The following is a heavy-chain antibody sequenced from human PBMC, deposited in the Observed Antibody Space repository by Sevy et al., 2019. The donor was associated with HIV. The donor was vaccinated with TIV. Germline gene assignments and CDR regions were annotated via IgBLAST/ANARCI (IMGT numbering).Heavy chain of an antibody. CDR1: GFSFSTSGVG. V-gene: IGHV2-5*01. J-gene: IGHJ4*02. Sequence: SGPTLVKPTQTLTLTCTFSGFSFSTSGVGVGWIRQPPGKALEWLTLIYLNDDKHYSPSLKSRLTITKDTSKNQVVLTMTNMDPVDTATYYCAHALGYYDSSGYLHWGQGTPVTVSS. D-gene: IGHD3-22*01. CDR3: AHALGYYDSSGYLH. CDR2: IYLNDDK.